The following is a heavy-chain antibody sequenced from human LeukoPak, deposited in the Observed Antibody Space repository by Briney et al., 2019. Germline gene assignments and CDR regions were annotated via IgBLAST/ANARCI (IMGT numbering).Heavy chain of an antibody. D-gene: IGHD5-24*01. CDR2: IYYSGST. V-gene: IGHV4-39*01. Sequence: SETLSLTCTVSGGSISSSSYYWGWIRQPPGKGLEWIGSIYYSGSTYYNPSLKSRVTISVDTSKNQFSLKLSSVTAADTAVYYCARKRWLHLSDWFDPWGQGTLVTVSS. J-gene: IGHJ5*02. CDR1: GGSISSSSYY. CDR3: ARKRWLHLSDWFDP.